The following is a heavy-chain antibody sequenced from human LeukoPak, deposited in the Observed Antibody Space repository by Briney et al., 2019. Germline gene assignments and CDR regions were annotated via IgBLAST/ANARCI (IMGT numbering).Heavy chain of an antibody. Sequence: PGGSLRLSCAASGFTFSSYSMNWDRQAPGKGLEWVSSISSSSSYIYYADSVKGRFTISRDNSKNTLYLQMNSLRAEDTAVYYCAKALEMATITFRCDYWGQGTLVTVSS. CDR1: GFTFSSYS. CDR2: ISSSSSYI. D-gene: IGHD5-24*01. CDR3: AKALEMATITFRCDY. J-gene: IGHJ4*02. V-gene: IGHV3-21*04.